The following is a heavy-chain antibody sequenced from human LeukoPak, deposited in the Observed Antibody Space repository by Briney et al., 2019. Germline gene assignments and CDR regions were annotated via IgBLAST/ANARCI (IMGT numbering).Heavy chain of an antibody. D-gene: IGHD2-2*01. CDR3: ARFKSGPGCSSASCTDFDY. CDR1: GGSISGSY. CDR2: IYYSGST. Sequence: SEILSLTCTVSGGSISGSYWSWIRQPPGKGLEWIGYIYYSGSTNYNPSLKSRVTISVDTSKNQFSLKVRSVTAADTAVYYCARFKSGPGCSSASCTDFDYWGQGTLVTVSS. J-gene: IGHJ4*02. V-gene: IGHV4-59*08.